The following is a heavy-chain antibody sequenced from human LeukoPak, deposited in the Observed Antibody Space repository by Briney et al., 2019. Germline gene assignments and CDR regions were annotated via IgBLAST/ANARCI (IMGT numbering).Heavy chain of an antibody. Sequence: GGSLRLSCAASGFTFSSYAMSWVRQAPGKGLEWVSAISGSGGSTYYADSVKGRFTTSRDNSKNTLYLQMNSLRAEDTAVYYCAKDRRGSFWFDPWGQGTLVTVSS. CDR3: AKDRRGSFWFDP. CDR2: ISGSGGST. CDR1: GFTFSSYA. V-gene: IGHV3-23*01. J-gene: IGHJ5*02.